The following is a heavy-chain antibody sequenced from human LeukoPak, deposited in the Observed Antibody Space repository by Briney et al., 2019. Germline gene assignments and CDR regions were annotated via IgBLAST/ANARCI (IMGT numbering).Heavy chain of an antibody. V-gene: IGHV3-11*06. Sequence: GGSLRLSCAASGFTFSDYYMSWIRQAPGEGLEWVSYISTSGSDTYYADSVKGRFTTSRDNAKSSLYLQMNSLRAEDTAVYYCARVGLIAAAGTPDYWGQGTLVTVSS. CDR2: ISTSGSDT. CDR1: GFTFSDYY. J-gene: IGHJ4*02. CDR3: ARVGLIAAAGTPDY. D-gene: IGHD6-13*01.